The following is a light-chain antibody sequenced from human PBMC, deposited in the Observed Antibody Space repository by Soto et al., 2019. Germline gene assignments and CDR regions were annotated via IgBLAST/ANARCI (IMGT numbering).Light chain of an antibody. V-gene: IGKV3-15*01. CDR1: QSFNSIY. Sequence: EIVMTQSPATLSVSPGGRATLSCKPSQSFNSIYLAWYQKRGGQAPRLLIYGASTRATGIPARFSGSGSGTDLTLTISSLQSEDFAVYYCQQYYDWPWTFGQGTKVDI. CDR3: QQYYDWPWT. J-gene: IGKJ1*01. CDR2: GAS.